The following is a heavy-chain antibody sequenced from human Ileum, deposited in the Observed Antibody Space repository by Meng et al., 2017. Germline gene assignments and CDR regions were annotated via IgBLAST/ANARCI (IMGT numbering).Heavy chain of an antibody. CDR2: GST. Sequence: HMQVPSRGLVTTSETLSFPGIVSGACVSSKHDGWCWIRQPPGKGMEWIGYGSTNHNTSLKSRVTISVDTSKNQFFLTLNYVTAAETAISYCARDHWGSLDSWGQAILVTVSS. V-gene: IGHV4-61*01. CDR3: ARDHWGSLDS. CDR1: GACVSSKHDG. D-gene: IGHD7-27*01. J-gene: IGHJ4*02.